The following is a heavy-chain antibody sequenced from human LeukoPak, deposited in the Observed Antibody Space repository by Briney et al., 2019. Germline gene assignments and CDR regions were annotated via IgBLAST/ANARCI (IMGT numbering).Heavy chain of an antibody. CDR1: GGSVSSYY. D-gene: IGHD6-6*01. V-gene: IGHV4-59*08. CDR2: ISYSGST. Sequence: PSETPSLTCTVSGGSVSSYYWSWIRQPPGKGLEWIAYISYSGSTNYNPSLKSRVTISVDTSNNQFSLKVSSMTAADTAVYYCARHSRAYSSSSRTYEYWGQGTLVTVSS. J-gene: IGHJ4*02. CDR3: ARHSRAYSSSSRTYEY.